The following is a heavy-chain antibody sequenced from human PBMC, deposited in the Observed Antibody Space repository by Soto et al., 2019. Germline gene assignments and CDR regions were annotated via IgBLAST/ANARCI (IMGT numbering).Heavy chain of an antibody. CDR2: MNPNDGDT. CDR1: GYTFTNY. J-gene: IGHJ4*02. CDR3: ARENWSYVD. V-gene: IGHV1-2*02. D-gene: IGHD1-26*01. Sequence: QAQLVQSGAEAKRPGTSVKVSCKVSGYTFTNYFHWIRQAPGQGLEWMGWMNPNDGDTEYARKCQGAVTLTRDTSITTAYMELSIMKSDDTDVYYGARENWSYVDWGQGTLVTVSS.